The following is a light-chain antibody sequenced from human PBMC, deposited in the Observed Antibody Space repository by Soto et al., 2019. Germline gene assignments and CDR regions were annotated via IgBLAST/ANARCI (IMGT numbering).Light chain of an antibody. CDR3: QQTARSPWT. V-gene: IGKV1-39*01. CDR1: QSMNHY. Sequence: DIQMTQSPSSLSASVGDRVTITCRASQSMNHYLNWYQQKLGTAPKLLIYATSDLESGVPSRFRGSGSGTDFTLTISGLQPDDFATYYCQQTARSPWTFGPGTRVEVK. CDR2: ATS. J-gene: IGKJ1*01.